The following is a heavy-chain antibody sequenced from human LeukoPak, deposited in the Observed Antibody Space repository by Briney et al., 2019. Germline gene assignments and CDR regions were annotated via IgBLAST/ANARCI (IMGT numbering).Heavy chain of an antibody. CDR2: IHYSGST. D-gene: IGHD2-15*01. Sequence: SETLSLTCTVSGGSISSYYWSWIRQPPGKGLEWIGYIHYSGSTNYNPSLKSRVTISVDTSKNQFSLKLSSVTAADTAVYYCARFGSEAFDIWGQGTMVTVSS. V-gene: IGHV4-59*01. J-gene: IGHJ3*02. CDR1: GGSISSYY. CDR3: ARFGSEAFDI.